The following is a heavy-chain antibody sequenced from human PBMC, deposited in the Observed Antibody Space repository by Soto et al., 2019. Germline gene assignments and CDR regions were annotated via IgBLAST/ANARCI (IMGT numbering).Heavy chain of an antibody. CDR3: ARQIITMVRGVNPYWFDP. J-gene: IGHJ5*02. Sequence: SETLSLTCTVSGGSISSYYWSWIRQPPWKGLEWIGYIYYSGSTNYNPSLKSRVTISVDTSKNQFSLKLSSVTAADTAVYYCARQIITMVRGVNPYWFDPWGQGTLVTVSS. CDR2: IYYSGST. CDR1: GGSISSYY. V-gene: IGHV4-59*08. D-gene: IGHD3-10*01.